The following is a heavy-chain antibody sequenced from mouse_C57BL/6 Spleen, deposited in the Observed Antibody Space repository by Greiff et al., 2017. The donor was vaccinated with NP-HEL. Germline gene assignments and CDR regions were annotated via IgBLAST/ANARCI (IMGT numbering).Heavy chain of an antibody. CDR1: GYTFTSYW. V-gene: IGHV1-55*01. Sequence: VQLQQPGAELVKPGASVKMSCKASGYTFTSYWITWVKQRPGQGLEWIGDIYPGSGSTNYNEKFKSKATLTVDTSSSTAYMQLSSLTSEDSAVYYCAREGVYYGPYYFDYWGQGTTLTVSS. CDR2: IYPGSGST. CDR3: AREGVYYGPYYFDY. D-gene: IGHD1-1*01. J-gene: IGHJ2*01.